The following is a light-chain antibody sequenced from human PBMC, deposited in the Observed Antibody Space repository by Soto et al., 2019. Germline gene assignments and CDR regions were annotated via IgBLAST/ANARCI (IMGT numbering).Light chain of an antibody. J-gene: IGKJ1*01. CDR1: QGIRND. CDR2: AAS. Sequence: AIQMTQSPSSLSASVGDRVTITCPASQGIRNDLGWYQQKPGKAPKLLIYAASSLQSGVPSRFSGSGSGTDCTLTISRLEPEDFAVYYCQQYGSSLWALGQGTKVDIK. CDR3: QQYGSSLWA. V-gene: IGKV1-6*01.